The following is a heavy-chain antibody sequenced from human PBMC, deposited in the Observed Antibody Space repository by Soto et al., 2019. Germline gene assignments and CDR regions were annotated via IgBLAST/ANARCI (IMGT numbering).Heavy chain of an antibody. J-gene: IGHJ5*02. V-gene: IGHV5-51*01. Sequence: PGESLKISWKGSGYSFNSYWMGWVGKMPGKGRQWMGSIYPAASYTRYSPSFHGQVTISADKSISTAYLQWSSLKASDTAMYYCARPLYSSVCGFSNCFDPWGQGTLVTVSS. CDR3: ARPLYSSVCGFSNCFDP. D-gene: IGHD6-19*01. CDR1: GYSFNSYW. CDR2: IYPAASYT.